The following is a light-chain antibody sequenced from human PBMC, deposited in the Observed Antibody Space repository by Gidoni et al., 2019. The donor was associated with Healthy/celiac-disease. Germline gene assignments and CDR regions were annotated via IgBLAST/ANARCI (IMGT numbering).Light chain of an antibody. Sequence: IVLTQSPATLSLSPGERPTLSCRASQSVSSYLAWYQQKPGQAPRLLIYDAANRATGIPARFSGSGSGTGFTLTMSSLEPEDFAVYDGQQRSNWPITFXQXTRLEMK. CDR2: DAA. J-gene: IGKJ5*01. V-gene: IGKV3-11*01. CDR3: QQRSNWPIT. CDR1: QSVSSY.